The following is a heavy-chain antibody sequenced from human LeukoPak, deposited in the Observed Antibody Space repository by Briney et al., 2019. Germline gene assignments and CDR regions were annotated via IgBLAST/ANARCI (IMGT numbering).Heavy chain of an antibody. D-gene: IGHD6-19*01. CDR1: GYTFTGYY. V-gene: IGHV1-2*02. Sequence: ASVKVSCKASGYTFTGYYMHWVRQAPGQGLEWMGWINPNSGGTNYAQKFQGRVTMTRDTSISTAYMELSRLRSDDTAVYHCARDVGYSSGCDYWGQGTLVTVSS. J-gene: IGHJ4*02. CDR2: INPNSGGT. CDR3: ARDVGYSSGCDY.